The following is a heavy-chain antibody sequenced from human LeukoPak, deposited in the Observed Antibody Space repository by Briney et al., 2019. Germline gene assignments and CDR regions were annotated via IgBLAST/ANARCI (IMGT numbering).Heavy chain of an antibody. V-gene: IGHV3-48*04. Sequence: PGGSLRLSCAASGFTFSSYSMNWVRQAPGKGLEWVSYISSSSSTIYYADSVEGRFTISRDNAKNSLYLQMNSLRAEDTAVYYCARDRGYYDSSGDFDYWGQGTLVTVSS. D-gene: IGHD3-22*01. J-gene: IGHJ4*02. CDR3: ARDRGYYDSSGDFDY. CDR2: ISSSSSTI. CDR1: GFTFSSYS.